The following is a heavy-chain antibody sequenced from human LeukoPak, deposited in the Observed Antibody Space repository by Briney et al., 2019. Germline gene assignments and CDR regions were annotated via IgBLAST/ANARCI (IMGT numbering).Heavy chain of an antibody. Sequence: ETLSLTCAVSGGSISSGGYSWSWIRQPPGKALEWLAHIFSNDEKSYSTSLKSRLTISKDTSKSQVVLTMTNMDPVDTATYYCARIVYYGGNFYFDYWGQGTLVTVSS. V-gene: IGHV2-26*01. CDR2: IFSNDEK. CDR1: GGSISSGGYS. CDR3: ARIVYYGGNFYFDY. D-gene: IGHD4-23*01. J-gene: IGHJ4*02.